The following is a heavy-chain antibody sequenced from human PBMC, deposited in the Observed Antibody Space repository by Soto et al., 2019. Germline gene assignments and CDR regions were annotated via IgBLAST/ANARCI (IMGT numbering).Heavy chain of an antibody. Sequence: QVQLQQWGAGLLKPSETLSLTCAVYGGSFSGYYWSWIRQPPGKGLEWIGEIYHRGGTNYNPSLKSRVTMSVDTSNHHFSLKLTSVTAADTAVYYCARGRNRGYIYGQNFVHWGQGTLVTVSS. D-gene: IGHD5-18*01. CDR3: ARGRNRGYIYGQNFVH. V-gene: IGHV4-34*01. CDR2: IYHRGGT. CDR1: GGSFSGYY. J-gene: IGHJ4*02.